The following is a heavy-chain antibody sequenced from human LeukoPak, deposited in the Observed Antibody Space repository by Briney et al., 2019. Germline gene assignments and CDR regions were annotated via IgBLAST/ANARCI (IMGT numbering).Heavy chain of an antibody. CDR2: IYYSGST. J-gene: IGHJ3*02. CDR3: ARAPALTMIRLGAFDS. CDR1: GGSISRSGYY. D-gene: IGHD3-22*01. V-gene: IGHV4-31*03. Sequence: SQTLFLTCTVSGGSISRSGYYWSWIRQHPGKGLEVIGYIYYSGSTYYNPSLKSRVTISMDTSKNQFSLKLSSVTAADTAVYHCARAPALTMIRLGAFDSWGQGTTVTVSS.